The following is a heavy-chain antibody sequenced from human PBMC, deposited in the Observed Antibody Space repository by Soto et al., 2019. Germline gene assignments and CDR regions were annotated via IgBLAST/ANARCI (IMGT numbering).Heavy chain of an antibody. CDR2: VSIGGST. Sequence: VGSLRLSCAASGFTFSSYAMGWVRRGPGKGLEWVAVVSIGGSTHYADSVRGRFTISRDNSKNTLSLQMNSLTAEDTAVYFCAKRRGAGGHFDYWGQGALVTVSS. V-gene: IGHV3-23*01. CDR1: GFTFSSYA. J-gene: IGHJ4*02. CDR3: AKRRGAGGHFDY. D-gene: IGHD2-15*01.